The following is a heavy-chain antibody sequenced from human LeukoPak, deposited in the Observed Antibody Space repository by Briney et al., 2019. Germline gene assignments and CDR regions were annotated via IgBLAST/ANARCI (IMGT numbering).Heavy chain of an antibody. D-gene: IGHD5-24*01. CDR2: IYPNGYT. CDR3: ARDNSPSDGYILFDD. V-gene: IGHV3-53*01. J-gene: IGHJ5*02. CDR1: GFTVSGNY. Sequence: GGSLRLSRAASGFTVSGNYMNWVRQAPGKGLEWVSIIYPNGYTYYADSVKGRFTISRDNSKNTLYLQMNSLRAEDTALYFCARDNSPSDGYILFDDWGQGTLVTVSS.